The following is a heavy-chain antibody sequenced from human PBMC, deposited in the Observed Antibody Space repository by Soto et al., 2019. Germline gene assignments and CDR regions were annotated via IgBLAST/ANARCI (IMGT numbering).Heavy chain of an antibody. D-gene: IGHD1-20*01. CDR1: SGSISVTNVF. V-gene: IGHV4-39*01. CDR2: VVYSGTA. CDR3: ARITGRHLDY. J-gene: IGHJ4*02. Sequence: PSETLSLTCTVSSGSISVTNVFWGWSRQPPGTGLEWIGNVVYSGTAYFSPSLATRVTFHVDTSKNQFSLTLYSVTAADTAVYYCARITGRHLDYWGQGSLVTVSS.